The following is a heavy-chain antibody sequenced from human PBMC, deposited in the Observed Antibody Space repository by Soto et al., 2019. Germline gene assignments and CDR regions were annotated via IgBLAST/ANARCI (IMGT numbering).Heavy chain of an antibody. Sequence: GGSLSLSCVASEFTFSSYDMHWVRQATGKGLERVSAIGTAGDTYYPGSVKGRFTITRENAKNSLYLQMNSLRAEDTAVYYCARVLGYCSGGSCGAFDIWGQGTMVTVSS. CDR3: ARVLGYCSGGSCGAFDI. V-gene: IGHV3-13*01. D-gene: IGHD2-15*01. J-gene: IGHJ3*02. CDR2: IGTAGDT. CDR1: EFTFSSYD.